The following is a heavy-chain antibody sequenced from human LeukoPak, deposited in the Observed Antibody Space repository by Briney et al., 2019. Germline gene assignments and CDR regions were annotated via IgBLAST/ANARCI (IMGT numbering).Heavy chain of an antibody. CDR2: ISSTSSYI. J-gene: IGHJ4*02. V-gene: IGHV3-21*01. Sequence: GGSLRLSCAASGFIFRSYSMNWVRQAPGKGLEWVSSISSTSSYIYEADSVKGRFTISRDNAKNSLSLEMNSLGAEDTAVYYCARESSSWYDPLVNWGQGTLVTVPS. CDR3: ARESSSWYDPLVN. CDR1: GFIFRSYS. D-gene: IGHD6-13*01.